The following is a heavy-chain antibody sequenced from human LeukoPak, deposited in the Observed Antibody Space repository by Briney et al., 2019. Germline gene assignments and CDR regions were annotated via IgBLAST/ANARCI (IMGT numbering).Heavy chain of an antibody. Sequence: ASVKVSCKASGYTFTSYGISWVRQAPGQGLEWMGWISAYNGNTNYAQKLQGRVTMTTDTSTSTAYMELRSLRSDDTAVYYCARDRIAAAGTLNLRWFDPWGQGTLVTVSS. CDR2: ISAYNGNT. V-gene: IGHV1-18*01. CDR3: ARDRIAAAGTLNLRWFDP. J-gene: IGHJ5*02. D-gene: IGHD6-13*01. CDR1: GYTFTSYG.